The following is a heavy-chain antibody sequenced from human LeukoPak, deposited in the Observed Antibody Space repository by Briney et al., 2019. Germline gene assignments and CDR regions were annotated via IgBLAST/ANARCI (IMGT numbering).Heavy chain of an antibody. CDR3: SRDPRNLDY. CDR1: GFTFSSYA. V-gene: IGHV3-23*01. J-gene: IGHJ4*02. CDR2: ISGSGGST. Sequence: GGSLRLSCAASGFTFSSYAMSWVRQAPGKGREGVSAISGSGGSTYYADSVKGRFTISRDKAKNTLDLQMSSLRAEDTAVYYCSRDPRNLDYWGQGTLVTVSS. D-gene: IGHD1-14*01.